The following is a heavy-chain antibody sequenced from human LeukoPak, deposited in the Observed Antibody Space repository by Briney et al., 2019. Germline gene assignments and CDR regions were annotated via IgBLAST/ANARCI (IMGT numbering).Heavy chain of an antibody. V-gene: IGHV3-21*01. CDR1: GFTFSSYS. J-gene: IGHJ4*02. D-gene: IGHD4-17*01. CDR2: ISSSSSYI. Sequence: GGSLRLSCAASGFTFSSYSMNWVRQAPGKGLEWVLSISSSSSYIYYADSVKGRFTISRDNAKNSLYLQMNSLRAEDTAVYYCAREPSNYGDHYFDYWGQGTLVTVSS. CDR3: AREPSNYGDHYFDY.